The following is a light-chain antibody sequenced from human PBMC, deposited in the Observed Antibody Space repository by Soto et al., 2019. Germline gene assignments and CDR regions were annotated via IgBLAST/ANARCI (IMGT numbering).Light chain of an antibody. V-gene: IGKV3-11*01. Sequence: EVVLTQSPATLSWSPGERATLSCRASESIDIYLAWFQQKPGQAPRLLIYDASNRATGIPARFSGSGSGTDFTLTISSLEPEDFAVYYCQQRMTWPPITFGQGTRLEIK. CDR2: DAS. CDR3: QQRMTWPPIT. J-gene: IGKJ5*01. CDR1: ESIDIY.